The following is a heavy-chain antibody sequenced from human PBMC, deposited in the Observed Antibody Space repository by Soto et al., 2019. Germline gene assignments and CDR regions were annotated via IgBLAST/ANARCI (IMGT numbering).Heavy chain of an antibody. CDR3: ARGTTSNSPPT. CDR2: IYSGGTT. D-gene: IGHD1-1*01. V-gene: IGHV3-53*01. J-gene: IGHJ5*02. Sequence: GGSLRLSCAASGFTVSSSYMSWVRQAPGKGLEWVSLIYSGGTTYHADSVKGRFTISRDNSKNTLYLQMSSLRAEDTAVYYCARGTTSNSPPTWGQGTPVTVSS. CDR1: GFTVSSSY.